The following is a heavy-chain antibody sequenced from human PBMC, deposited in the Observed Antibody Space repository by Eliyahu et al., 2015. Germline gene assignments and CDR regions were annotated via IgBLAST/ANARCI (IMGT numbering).Heavy chain of an antibody. CDR1: GFPLTTYW. V-gene: IGHV5-51*01. D-gene: IGHD5-12*01. J-gene: IGHJ4*02. Sequence: EVQLVQSGAEVKEAGESLRISCQASGFPLTTYWIAWVRXMPGRGLECLGIISPRASDTRYGPSFRGQVAISVDKSIGTAYLQWSRLEVSDTAMYYCARSITXGFDAFDSWGQGTLVTVSS. CDR2: ISPRASDT. CDR3: ARSITXGFDAFDS.